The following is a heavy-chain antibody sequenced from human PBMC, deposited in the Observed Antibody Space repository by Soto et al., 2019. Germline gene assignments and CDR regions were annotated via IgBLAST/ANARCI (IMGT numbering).Heavy chain of an antibody. Sequence: SETLSLTCAVYGGSFSGYYWSWIRQPPGKGLEWIGEINHSGSTNYNPSLKSRVTISVDTSKNQFSLKLSSVTAADTAVYYCARGRDYDFWSGYYRRYFDYWGQGTLVTVSS. V-gene: IGHV4-34*01. CDR2: INHSGST. J-gene: IGHJ4*02. D-gene: IGHD3-3*01. CDR3: ARGRDYDFWSGYYRRYFDY. CDR1: GGSFSGYY.